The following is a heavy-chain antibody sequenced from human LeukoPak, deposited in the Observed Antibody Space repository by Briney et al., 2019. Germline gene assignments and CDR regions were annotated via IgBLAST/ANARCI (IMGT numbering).Heavy chain of an antibody. J-gene: IGHJ1*01. CDR2: MNPNSGNT. V-gene: IGHV1-8*01. CDR1: GYTFTSYD. D-gene: IGHD2-2*01. Sequence: ASVKVSCKASGYTFTSYDINWVRQATGQGLEWMGWMNPNSGNTGYAQKFQGRVTMTRNTSISTAYMELSSLRSEDTAVYYCARGIVPAAFSLTHAEYFQHWGQGTLVTVSS. CDR3: ARGIVPAAFSLTHAEYFQH.